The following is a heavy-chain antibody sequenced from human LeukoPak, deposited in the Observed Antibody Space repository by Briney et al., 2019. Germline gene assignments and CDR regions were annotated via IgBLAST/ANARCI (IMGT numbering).Heavy chain of an antibody. CDR3: AREHAGVSAFDI. CDR1: GFTFSSYS. CDR2: IRSTSRTI. Sequence: PGGSLRLSCAASGFTFSSYSMNWVRQAPGKGLEWVSYIRSTSRTIYYADSVKGRFTISRDNAKNSLFLQMNSLRAEDTAVYYCAREHAGVSAFDIWGQGTLVTVSS. V-gene: IGHV3-48*01. J-gene: IGHJ3*02. D-gene: IGHD3-10*01.